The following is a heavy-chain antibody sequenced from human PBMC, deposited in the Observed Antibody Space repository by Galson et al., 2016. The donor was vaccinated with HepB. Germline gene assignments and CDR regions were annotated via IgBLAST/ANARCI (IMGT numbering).Heavy chain of an antibody. CDR3: TRGARGYCGGDGCG. Sequence: SLRLSCAASGFTFSSFWMDWVRQAPGKGLEWVANIKDDGSEQYYVDSVKGRFTISRDNARNSLFLQMNSLRVEDTAVYFCTRGARGYCGGDGCGWGQGTLVTVSS. D-gene: IGHD2-21*01. V-gene: IGHV3-7*03. J-gene: IGHJ4*02. CDR2: IKDDGSEQ. CDR1: GFTFSSFW.